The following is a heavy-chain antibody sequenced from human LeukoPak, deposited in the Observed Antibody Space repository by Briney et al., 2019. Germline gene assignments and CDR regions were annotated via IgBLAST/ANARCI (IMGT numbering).Heavy chain of an antibody. CDR1: GFTFSSFW. J-gene: IGHJ3*02. Sequence: GGSLRLSRAASGFTFSSFWMHWVRQAPGKGLVWLSRVNGDGNITTYADSVRGRFTISRDNAKNTLYLQMNSLRAEDTAVYYCARRGLVPAFDIWGQGTMVSVTS. V-gene: IGHV3-74*01. CDR3: ARRGLVPAFDI. D-gene: IGHD3-10*02. CDR2: VNGDGNIT.